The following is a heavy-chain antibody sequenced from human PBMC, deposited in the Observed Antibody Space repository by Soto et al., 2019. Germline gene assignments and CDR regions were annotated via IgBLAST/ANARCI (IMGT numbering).Heavy chain of an antibody. D-gene: IGHD6-19*01. CDR2: ISNDGSKT. CDR1: GFTFSSYG. Sequence: QVKLVASGGGVVQPGRSLRLSCRTSGFTFSSYGMHWVRQAPGKGPEWVAFISNDGSKTDYADSVKGRFTVSRDNPKNTLAFQMNSLRGEDTAVYYCTRPRSRLQWPPFDPWGHGTLVTVAS. J-gene: IGHJ5*02. CDR3: TRPRSRLQWPPFDP. V-gene: IGHV3-30*03.